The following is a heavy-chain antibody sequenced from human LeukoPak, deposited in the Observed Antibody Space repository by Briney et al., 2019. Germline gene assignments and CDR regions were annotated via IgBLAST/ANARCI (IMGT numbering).Heavy chain of an antibody. CDR2: ISYSGHTI. CDR1: GFTFSDHY. CDR3: AREAKELGATAFHM. D-gene: IGHD1-26*01. Sequence: GGSLRLSCAASGFTFSDHYMSWIRQAPGKGLEWVSYISYSGHTIYYADSVKGQFTISRDNAKNSLYLQMNSLRAEDTAVYYCAREAKELGATAFHMWGQGTMVSVSS. J-gene: IGHJ3*02. V-gene: IGHV3-11*01.